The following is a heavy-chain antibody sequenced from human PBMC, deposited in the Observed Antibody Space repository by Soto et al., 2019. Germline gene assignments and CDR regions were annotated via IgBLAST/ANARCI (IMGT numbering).Heavy chain of an antibody. CDR3: ARGAAATTFDY. J-gene: IGHJ4*02. Sequence: GGSLRLSCAASGFTFNNYNMNWVRQAPGKGLEWVSSISTSSSAIYYADSVKGRFTISRDNAKDSLYLQMNSLRTEDTAVYYCARGAAATTFDYWGQGTRVTVSS. CDR1: GFTFNNYN. D-gene: IGHD6-25*01. V-gene: IGHV3-21*01. CDR2: ISTSSSAI.